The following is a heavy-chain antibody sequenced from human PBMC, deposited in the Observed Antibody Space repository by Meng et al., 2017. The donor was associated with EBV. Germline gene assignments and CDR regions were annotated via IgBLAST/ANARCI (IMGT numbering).Heavy chain of an antibody. Sequence: QLQLQESGPGLVKPSEPLSLTCTVSGGSISSSSYYWGWIRQPPGKGLEWIGSIYYSGSTYYNPSLKSRVTISVDTSKNQFSLKLSSVTAADTAVYYCARSSPVRFGELSNWGQGTMVTVSA. CDR3: ARSSPVRFGELSN. CDR1: GGSISSSSYY. V-gene: IGHV4-39*07. D-gene: IGHD3-10*01. CDR2: IYYSGST. J-gene: IGHJ4*02.